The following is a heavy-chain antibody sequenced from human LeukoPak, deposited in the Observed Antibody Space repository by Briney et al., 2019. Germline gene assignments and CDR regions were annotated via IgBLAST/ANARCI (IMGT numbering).Heavy chain of an antibody. CDR1: GGSISSGSYY. J-gene: IGHJ4*02. CDR3: ARDLYYDSSGRALDY. D-gene: IGHD3-22*01. V-gene: IGHV4-61*02. Sequence: SQTLSLTCTVSGGSISSGSYYWSWIRQPAGKGLEWIRRIDTSGSTNYNSSLKSRVTISIDTSKNQFSLKLSSVTAADTAVYYCARDLYYDSSGRALDYWGQGTLVTVSS. CDR2: IDTSGST.